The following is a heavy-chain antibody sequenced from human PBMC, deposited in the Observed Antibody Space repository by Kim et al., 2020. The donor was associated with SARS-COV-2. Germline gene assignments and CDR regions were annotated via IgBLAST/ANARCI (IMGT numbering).Heavy chain of an antibody. CDR3: ARRGRYCSSTSCLVNSHKVFWFDP. J-gene: IGHJ5*02. CDR2: INHSGST. Sequence: SETLSLTCAVYGGSFSGYYWSWIRQPPGKGLEWIGEINHSGSTNYNPSLKSRVTISVDTSKNQFSLKLSSVTAADTAVYYCARRGRYCSSTSCLVNSHKVFWFDPWGQGTLVTVSS. V-gene: IGHV4-34*01. D-gene: IGHD2-2*01. CDR1: GGSFSGYY.